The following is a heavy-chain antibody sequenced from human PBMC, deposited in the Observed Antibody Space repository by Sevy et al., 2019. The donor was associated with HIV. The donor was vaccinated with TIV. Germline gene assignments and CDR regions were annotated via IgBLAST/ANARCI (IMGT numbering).Heavy chain of an antibody. V-gene: IGHV3-7*01. CDR1: GFNLSPYW. CDR2: IKQDGNEK. Sequence: GGSLRLSCVASGFNLSPYWMTWVRQAPGKGLEWVANIKQDGNEKYYVLSVKGRFTVSRDNAKNALYLQMYSLRVEDTAVYFCASNTYHYDSNTYYPVYWGQGTRVTVSS. D-gene: IGHD3-22*01. CDR3: ASNTYHYDSNTYYPVY. J-gene: IGHJ4*02.